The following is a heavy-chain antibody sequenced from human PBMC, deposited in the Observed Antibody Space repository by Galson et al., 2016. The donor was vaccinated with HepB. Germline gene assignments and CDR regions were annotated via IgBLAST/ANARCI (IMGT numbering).Heavy chain of an antibody. CDR1: GYTFSNYA. J-gene: IGHJ4*02. Sequence: SVKVSCKASGYTFSNYAITWLRQAPGQGLEWVGWISGYNGRTDYAQKLQGRVTMTTDTSTNTAYMELRSLRSDDTAVYFCARDPWSYSDSNRWYSAQGQGDFDYWGQGTLVTVSS. CDR3: ARDPWSYSDSNRWYSAQGQGDFDY. CDR2: ISGYNGRT. D-gene: IGHD3-22*01. V-gene: IGHV1-18*01.